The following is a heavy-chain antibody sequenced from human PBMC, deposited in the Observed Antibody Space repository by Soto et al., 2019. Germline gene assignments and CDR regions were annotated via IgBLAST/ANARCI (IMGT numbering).Heavy chain of an antibody. CDR3: AKELRPAHRTGWLDH. Sequence: VAVISDDGSNEYYVASVKGRFTISRDNSKNTVYLQMNSLRGEDTAVYYCAKELRPAHRTGWLDHWGQGTLVTVSS. J-gene: IGHJ5*02. CDR2: ISDDGSNE. D-gene: IGHD1-1*01. V-gene: IGHV3-30*18.